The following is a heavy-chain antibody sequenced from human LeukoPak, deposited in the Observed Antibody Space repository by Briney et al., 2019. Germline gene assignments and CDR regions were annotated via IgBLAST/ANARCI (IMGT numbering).Heavy chain of an antibody. CDR3: AGAKEYEYYYDSSGYTPPYY. CDR2: ISAYNGNT. J-gene: IGHJ4*02. CDR1: GYTFTSYG. V-gene: IGHV1-18*01. D-gene: IGHD3-22*01. Sequence: ASVKVSCKASGYTFTSYGISWVRQAPGQGLEWMGWISAYNGNTNYAQKLQGRVTMTTDTSTSTAYMELRSLRSDDTAVYYCAGAKEYEYYYDSSGYTPPYYWGQGTLVTVSS.